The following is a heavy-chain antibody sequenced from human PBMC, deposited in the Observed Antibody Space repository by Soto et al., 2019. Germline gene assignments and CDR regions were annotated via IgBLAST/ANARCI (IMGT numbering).Heavy chain of an antibody. CDR3: ASTILWWNFGFDY. Sequence: EVQLLESGGGLVQPGGSLRLSCAASGFTFSSYAMSWVRQAPGKGLEWVSAISGSGGSTYYADSVKGRFTISRDNSKNTLYLQMNSLRAEDTAVYYCASTILWWNFGFDYWCQGTLVTVSS. J-gene: IGHJ4*02. V-gene: IGHV3-23*01. CDR2: ISGSGGST. D-gene: IGHD2-21*01. CDR1: GFTFSSYA.